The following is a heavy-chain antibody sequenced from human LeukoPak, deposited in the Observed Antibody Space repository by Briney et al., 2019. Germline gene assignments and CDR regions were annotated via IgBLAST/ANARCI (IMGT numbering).Heavy chain of an antibody. V-gene: IGHV3-48*01. CDR3: VATRSYGVFDF. CDR1: GFTFSYYS. D-gene: IGHD3-16*01. J-gene: IGHJ3*01. CDR2: ISSDYSTI. Sequence: GGSLRLSCAASGFTFSYYSLHWVRQAPGKGLEWVSYISSDYSTICYADSVKGRFTISRDNAKKSLYLQMNSLRAEDTAVYYCVATRSYGVFDFWGQGTMVTVSS.